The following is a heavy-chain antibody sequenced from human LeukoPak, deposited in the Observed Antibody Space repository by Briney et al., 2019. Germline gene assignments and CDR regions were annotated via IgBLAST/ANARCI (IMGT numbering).Heavy chain of an antibody. D-gene: IGHD2-15*01. J-gene: IGHJ4*02. Sequence: SETLSLTCSVSGYSISSGYYWGWIRQPPGKGLEWIGSIYYSGSTYYNPSLKSRVTISVDTSKNQFSLKLSSVTAADTAVYYCARGSGLLNYWGQGTLVTVSS. V-gene: IGHV4-38-2*02. CDR2: IYYSGST. CDR3: ARGSGLLNY. CDR1: GYSISSGYY.